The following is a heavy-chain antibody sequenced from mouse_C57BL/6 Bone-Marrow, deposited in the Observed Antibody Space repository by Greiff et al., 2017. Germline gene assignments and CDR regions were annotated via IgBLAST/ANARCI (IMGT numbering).Heavy chain of an antibody. V-gene: IGHV5-17*01. CDR1: GFTFSDYG. J-gene: IGHJ3*01. Sequence: EVMLVESGGGLVKPGGSLKLSCAASGFTFSDYGMHWVRQAPEQGLEWVAYISSGSRTIYYADTVKGRFTISRDNAKNTLFLQMTSLRSEDTAMYYCVYDYDLAWFAYWGQGTLVTVSA. D-gene: IGHD2-4*01. CDR3: VYDYDLAWFAY. CDR2: ISSGSRTI.